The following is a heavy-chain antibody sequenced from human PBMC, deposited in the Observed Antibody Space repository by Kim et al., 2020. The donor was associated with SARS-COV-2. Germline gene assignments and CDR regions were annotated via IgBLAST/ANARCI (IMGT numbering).Heavy chain of an antibody. D-gene: IGHD3-10*01. CDR1: GGSFSGYY. J-gene: IGHJ4*02. Sequence: SETLSLTCAVYGGSFSGYYWSWIRQPPGKGLEWIGEINHSGSTNYNPSPKSRVTISVDTSKNQFSLQLSSVTAADTAVYYYARGSRMVRGVIGGYWGQGTLVTVSS. V-gene: IGHV4-34*01. CDR3: ARGSRMVRGVIGGY. CDR2: INHSGST.